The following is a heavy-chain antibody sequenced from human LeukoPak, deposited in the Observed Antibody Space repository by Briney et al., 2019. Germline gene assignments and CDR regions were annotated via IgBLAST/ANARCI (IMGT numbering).Heavy chain of an antibody. V-gene: IGHV5-51*01. Sequence: ETLSLTCTVSGGSISSYYWSWIRQPPGKGLEWMGIIYPGDSDTRYSPSFQGQVTISADKSISTAYLQWSSLKASDTAMYYCARHGTGTAPYYYYYGMDVWGQGTTVTVSS. CDR3: ARHGTGTAPYYYYYGMDV. CDR2: IYPGDSDT. CDR1: GGSISSYY. D-gene: IGHD1-1*01. J-gene: IGHJ6*02.